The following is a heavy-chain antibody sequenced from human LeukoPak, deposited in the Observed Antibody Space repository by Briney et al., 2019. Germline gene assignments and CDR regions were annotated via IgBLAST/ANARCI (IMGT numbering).Heavy chain of an antibody. CDR3: ARDVVGNIVVVPAAPGVAFDI. CDR2: INPSGGST. J-gene: IGHJ3*02. V-gene: IGHV1-46*01. CDR1: GYTFTSYY. Sequence: GASVKVSCKASGYTFTSYYMHWVRQAPGQGLEWMRIINPSGGSTSYAQKFQGRVTMTRNTSISTAYMELSSLRSEDTAVYYCARDVVGNIVVVPAAPGVAFDIWGQGTMVTASS. D-gene: IGHD2-2*01.